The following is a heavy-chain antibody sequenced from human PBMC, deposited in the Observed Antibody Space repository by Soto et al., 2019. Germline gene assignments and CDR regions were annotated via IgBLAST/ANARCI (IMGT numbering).Heavy chain of an antibody. CDR3: AHPRGYGVFDAYDI. CDR1: GFTFSTYA. V-gene: IGHV3-23*01. CDR2: ISRDVYDI. D-gene: IGHD4-17*01. Sequence: GGSLRLSCAASGFTFSTYAMSWVRQAPGKGLEWVSAISRDVYDIYYADSVKGRFTISRDNSKHMLFLQMNSLRTEDTAVYYCAHPRGYGVFDAYDIWGQGAMVTVSS. J-gene: IGHJ3*02.